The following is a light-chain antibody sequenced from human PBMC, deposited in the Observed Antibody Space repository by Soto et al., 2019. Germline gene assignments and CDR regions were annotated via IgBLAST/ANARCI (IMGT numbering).Light chain of an antibody. V-gene: IGLV3-1*01. CDR3: QAWDSSTPVV. Sequence: SYELTQPPSVSVSPGQTVSITCSGDKLGDKYSCWYQQKPGQSPVLVIYEDRKRPSGIPERFSGSKSGNTATLTISGTQAMDEADYYCQAWDSSTPVVFGGGTKLTVL. CDR1: KLGDKY. CDR2: EDR. J-gene: IGLJ2*01.